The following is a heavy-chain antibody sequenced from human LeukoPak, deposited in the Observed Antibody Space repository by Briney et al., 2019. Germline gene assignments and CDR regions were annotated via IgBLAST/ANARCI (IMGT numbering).Heavy chain of an antibody. CDR1: GFTFSGYS. CDR2: ISSSSSYI. Sequence: GGSLRLSCAASGFTFSGYSMNWVRQAPGKGLEWVSSISSSSSYIYYADSVKGRFTISRDNAKNSLYLQMNSLRAEDTAVYYCARVDEYQLLYVEYFDYWGQGTLVTVSS. D-gene: IGHD2-2*02. V-gene: IGHV3-21*01. CDR3: ARVDEYQLLYVEYFDY. J-gene: IGHJ4*02.